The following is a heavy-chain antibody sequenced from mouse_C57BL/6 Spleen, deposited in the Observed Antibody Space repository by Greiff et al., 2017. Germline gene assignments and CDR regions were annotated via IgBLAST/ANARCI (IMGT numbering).Heavy chain of an antibody. CDR1: GYTFTSFW. CDR2: IHPNGGST. D-gene: IGHD3-2*02. CDR3: ARSTAQARGWFAY. J-gene: IGHJ3*01. V-gene: IGHV1-64*01. Sequence: QVHVKQPGAELVKPGASVKLSCKASGYTFTSFWMHWVKQRPGQRLEWIGMIHPNGGSTNYNEQFKSKATLTVDKSSSTAYMQLSSLTSEDSAVYYCARSTAQARGWFAYWGQGTLVTVSA.